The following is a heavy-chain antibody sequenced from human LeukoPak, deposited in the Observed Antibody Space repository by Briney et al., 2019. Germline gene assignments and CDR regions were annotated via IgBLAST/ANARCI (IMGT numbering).Heavy chain of an antibody. J-gene: IGHJ4*02. V-gene: IGHV3-23*01. CDR1: GFTFSSYG. Sequence: GGSLRLSCAASGFTFSSYGMSWVRQAPGKGLEWVSAISGSGGSTYYADSVKGRFTISRDNSKNTLYLQMNSLRAEDTAVYYCAKDRDIVVVVAAIWGELDYWGQGTLVTVSS. CDR2: ISGSGGST. D-gene: IGHD2-15*01. CDR3: AKDRDIVVVVAAIWGELDY.